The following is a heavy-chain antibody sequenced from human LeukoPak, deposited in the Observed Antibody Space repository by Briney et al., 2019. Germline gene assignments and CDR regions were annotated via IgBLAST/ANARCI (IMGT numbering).Heavy chain of an antibody. CDR1: GFTFSTYA. CDR3: ARQMGNWNDGRWFDP. Sequence: GGSLRLSCAASGFTFSTYAMXXXXXXPXXXXXXVSAXGLSGSVTYYADXVKXXFTISXXXXXXAXYLQMNTLRAEDTAVYYCARQMGNWNDGRWFDPWGQGTLVTVSS. J-gene: IGHJ5*02. CDR2: XGLSGSVT. D-gene: IGHD1-1*01. V-gene: IGHV3-23*01.